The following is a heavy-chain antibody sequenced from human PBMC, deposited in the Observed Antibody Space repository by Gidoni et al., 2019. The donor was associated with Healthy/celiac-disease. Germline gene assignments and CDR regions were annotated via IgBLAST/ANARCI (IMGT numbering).Heavy chain of an antibody. CDR1: VSLSSSSYY. CDR2: IYYSGST. Sequence: QLQLQESGPGLVKPSETLSLTCTVSVSLSSSSYYWGWIRQPPGKGLEWIGSIYYSGSTYYNPSLKSRVTISVDTSKNQFSLKLSSVTAADTAVYYCARLGVYDSSFDYWGQGTLVTVSS. CDR3: ARLGVYDSSFDY. J-gene: IGHJ4*02. V-gene: IGHV4-39*01. D-gene: IGHD3-22*01.